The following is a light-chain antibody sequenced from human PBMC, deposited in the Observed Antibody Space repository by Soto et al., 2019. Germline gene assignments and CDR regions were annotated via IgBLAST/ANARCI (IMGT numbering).Light chain of an antibody. CDR2: GTS. Sequence: EIVLTQSPGTLSLSPGERATLSCRASQSVSSYLAWYQQKPGQAPRLLMYGTSSRATGIPDRFSGSGSGTDFTLTISRLEPEDFAVYYCQQYGSSPGTFGQGTKVEI. V-gene: IGKV3-20*01. J-gene: IGKJ1*01. CDR3: QQYGSSPGT. CDR1: QSVSSY.